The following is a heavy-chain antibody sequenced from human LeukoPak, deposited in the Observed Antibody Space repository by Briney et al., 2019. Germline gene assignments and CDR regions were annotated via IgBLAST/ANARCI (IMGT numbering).Heavy chain of an antibody. D-gene: IGHD2-15*01. Sequence: AGGSLRLSCAASGFTFSTHGIHWVRQAPGKGLEWVSVISYDGHSKYYADSVKGRFTISRDNAKNTVSLQMNSLTPEDTAVYYCAKEFCQGSCSQDYFDYWGQGTLATVSS. V-gene: IGHV3-30*18. CDR3: AKEFCQGSCSQDYFDY. CDR1: GFTFSTHG. CDR2: ISYDGHSK. J-gene: IGHJ4*02.